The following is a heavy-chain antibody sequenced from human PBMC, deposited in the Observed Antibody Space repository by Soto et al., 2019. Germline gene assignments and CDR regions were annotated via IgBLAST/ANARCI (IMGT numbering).Heavy chain of an antibody. Sequence: QVQLVQSGAEMKRPGASVILSCKASGYIFTTYSIHWVRQTAGQGLEWMAKVDPRDGSTGYAQKFRGRVSMDWDTSTGTASMEVSSLTSDDTATYYCARVRSSGRDIDDWGQGTQVTVSS. CDR1: GYIFTTYS. J-gene: IGHJ4*02. CDR2: VDPRDGST. D-gene: IGHD6-25*01. V-gene: IGHV1-46*01. CDR3: ARVRSSGRDIDD.